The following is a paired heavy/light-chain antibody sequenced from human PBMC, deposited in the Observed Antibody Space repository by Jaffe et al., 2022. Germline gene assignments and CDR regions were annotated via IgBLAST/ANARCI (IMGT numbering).Light chain of an antibody. J-gene: IGKJ3*01. CDR1: QSIKNY. V-gene: IGKV1-39*01. CDR3: QQSYNTLIFT. Sequence: DIQVTQSPSSLSASVGDRVTITCRASQSIKNYLNWYQQKPGKAPNLLIYAASSLQSGVPSRFSGSGSGTDFTLTITSLQPEDFATYYCQQSYNTLIFTFGPGTKVDIK. CDR2: AAS.
Heavy chain of an antibody. CDR1: GFSLSTSGVG. Sequence: QITLKESGPTLVKPTQTLTLTCTFSGFSLSTSGVGVGWIRQPPGKALEWLALIYWDDDKRYSPSLKSRLTITKDTSKNQVVLTMTNMDPVDTGTYYCAHMGSPGTTSFYWYFDLWGHGTLVTVSS. CDR2: IYWDDDK. V-gene: IGHV2-5*02. CDR3: AHMGSPGTTSFYWYFDL. D-gene: IGHD1-1*01. J-gene: IGHJ2*01.